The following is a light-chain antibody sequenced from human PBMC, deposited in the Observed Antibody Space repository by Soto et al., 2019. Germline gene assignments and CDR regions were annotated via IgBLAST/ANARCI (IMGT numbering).Light chain of an antibody. V-gene: IGLV2-14*01. CDR2: EVS. Sequence: QSALTQPASVSGSPGQSIAISCTGTSGDVGRYNYVSWYQQHPGKAPKLLIYEVSNRPSGVSNRFSGSKSGNTASLTISGLHAEDEADYYCSASTTSSTTLYVFGTGTKVTVL. CDR3: SASTTSSTTLYV. J-gene: IGLJ1*01. CDR1: SGDVGRYNY.